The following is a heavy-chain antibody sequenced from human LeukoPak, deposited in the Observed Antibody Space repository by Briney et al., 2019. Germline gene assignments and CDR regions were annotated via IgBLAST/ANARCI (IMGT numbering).Heavy chain of an antibody. D-gene: IGHD2-15*01. CDR3: ARDHCSGGSCYGMDV. CDR2: LFYSGST. CDR1: GGSISSSSYY. Sequence: PSETLSLTCTVSGGSISSSSYYWGWIRQPPGKGLEWIGSLFYSGSTYYNPSLQSRVTISVDTSKNQFSLKLSSVTAANTAVYYCARDHCSGGSCYGMDVWGQGTTVTVSS. J-gene: IGHJ6*02. V-gene: IGHV4-39*02.